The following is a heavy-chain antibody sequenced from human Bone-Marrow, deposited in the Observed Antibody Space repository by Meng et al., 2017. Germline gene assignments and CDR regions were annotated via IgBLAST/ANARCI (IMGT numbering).Heavy chain of an antibody. CDR2: IIPNFGTA. J-gene: IGHJ1*01. V-gene: IGHV1-69*06. CDR1: AGSSSSYA. CDR3: ARDPEQWLVLRYFQH. Sequence: SVKVSSKAAAGSSSSYAISWVRQAPGQGLEWMGGIIPNFGTANYAQKFQGRVTITADKSTSTAYMELSSLRSEDTAVYYCARDPEQWLVLRYFQHWGQGTLVTVSS. D-gene: IGHD6-19*01.